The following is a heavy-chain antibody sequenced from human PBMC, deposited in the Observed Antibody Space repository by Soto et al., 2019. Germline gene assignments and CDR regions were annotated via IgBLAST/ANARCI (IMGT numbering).Heavy chain of an antibody. D-gene: IGHD2-15*01. J-gene: IGHJ4*02. CDR3: VKDRVVVVVAANYLYFDY. Sequence: GGSLRLSCSASGFAFSSYAMHWVRQAPGKGLEYISCISSNGGNTYYADPVKGRFTISRDNSKNTLYLQMSSLKTEDTAVYYCVKDRVVVVVAANYLYFDYWGQGALVTVSS. V-gene: IGHV3-64D*08. CDR2: ISSNGGNT. CDR1: GFAFSSYA.